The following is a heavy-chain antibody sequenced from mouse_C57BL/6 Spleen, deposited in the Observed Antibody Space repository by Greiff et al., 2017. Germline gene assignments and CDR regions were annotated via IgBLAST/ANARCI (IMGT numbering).Heavy chain of an antibody. D-gene: IGHD2-3*01. CDR1: GYTFTDYY. V-gene: IGHV1-26*01. J-gene: IGHJ3*01. CDR2: INPNNGGT. Sequence: VQLKQSGPELVKPGASVKISCKASGYTFTDYYMNWVKQSHGKSLEWIGDINPNNGGTSYNQKFKGKATLTVDKSSSTAYMALRSLTSEDSAVXYCAGRDGYYRLAWFAYWGQGTLVTVSA. CDR3: AGRDGYYRLAWFAY.